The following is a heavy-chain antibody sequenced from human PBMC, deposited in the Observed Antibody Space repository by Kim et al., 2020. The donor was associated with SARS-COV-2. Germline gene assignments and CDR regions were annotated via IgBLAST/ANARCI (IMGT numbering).Heavy chain of an antibody. Sequence: GGSLRLSCAASGFTFSSYDMHWVRQATGKGLEWVSAIGTAGDPYYPGSVKGRFTISRENAKNSLYLQMNSLRAGDTAVYYCARAAPRYDILTGYYEVSANGMDVWGQGTTVTVSS. D-gene: IGHD3-9*01. J-gene: IGHJ6*02. CDR3: ARAAPRYDILTGYYEVSANGMDV. CDR2: IGTAGDP. CDR1: GFTFSSYD. V-gene: IGHV3-13*05.